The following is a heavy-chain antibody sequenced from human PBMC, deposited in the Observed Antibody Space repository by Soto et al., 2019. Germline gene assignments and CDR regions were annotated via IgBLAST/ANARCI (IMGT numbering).Heavy chain of an antibody. D-gene: IGHD3-3*01. Sequence: QVQLVQSGPELKNPGASVKVACKASGFTFTRYGFSWVRQAPGQGLEWMGWVNAFNGKRNYAHNLQGRVTMTTDTSSSTAYMELRSLRSDDTAFYYFARDDDFWGGSLLHWGQGTLITVSS. V-gene: IGHV1-18*01. J-gene: IGHJ4*02. CDR1: GFTFTRYG. CDR2: VNAFNGKR. CDR3: ARDDDFWGGSLLH.